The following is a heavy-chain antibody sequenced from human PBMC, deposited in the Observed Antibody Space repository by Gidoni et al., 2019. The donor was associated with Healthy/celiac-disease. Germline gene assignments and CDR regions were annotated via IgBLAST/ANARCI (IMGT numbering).Heavy chain of an antibody. J-gene: IGHJ3*02. V-gene: IGHV3-23*01. D-gene: IGHD5-18*01. CDR3: AKKCEIRAFDI. Sequence: EVQLLESGGGLVQPGGSLRLSCAASGFTFSSYDMNWVRQAPGKGLGWVLAIIGSVGSTYYADSVKGRFTISRDNSKNTLYLQMNSLRAEDTAVYYCAKKCEIRAFDIWGQGTMVTVSS. CDR2: IIGSVGST. CDR1: GFTFSSYD.